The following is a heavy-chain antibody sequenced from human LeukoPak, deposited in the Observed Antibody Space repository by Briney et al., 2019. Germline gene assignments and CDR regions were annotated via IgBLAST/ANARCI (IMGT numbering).Heavy chain of an antibody. D-gene: IGHD3-10*01. J-gene: IGHJ1*01. CDR1: GFTFSSYA. Sequence: PGRSLRLSCAASGFTFSSYAMHWVRQAPGKGLEWVAVISYDGSNKYYADSVKGRFTISRDNSKNTLYLQMNSLRAEDTAVYYCARDRRYYYGSGSYSYAEYFQHWGQGTLVTVSS. CDR3: ARDRRYYYGSGSYSYAEYFQH. V-gene: IGHV3-30*04. CDR2: ISYDGSNK.